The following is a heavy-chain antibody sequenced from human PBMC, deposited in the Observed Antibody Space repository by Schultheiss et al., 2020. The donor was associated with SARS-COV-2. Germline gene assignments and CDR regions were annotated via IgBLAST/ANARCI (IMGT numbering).Heavy chain of an antibody. D-gene: IGHD3-3*01. CDR2: IWYDGSNK. V-gene: IGHV3-33*08. CDR1: GFTFSSYA. J-gene: IGHJ4*02. Sequence: GGSLRLSCAASGFTFSSYAMSWVRQAPGKGLEWVAVIWYDGSNKYYADSVKGRFTISRDNSKNTLYLQMNSLRAEDTAVYYCARDSSYYDFWSGPDYWGQGTLVTVSS. CDR3: ARDSSYYDFWSGPDY.